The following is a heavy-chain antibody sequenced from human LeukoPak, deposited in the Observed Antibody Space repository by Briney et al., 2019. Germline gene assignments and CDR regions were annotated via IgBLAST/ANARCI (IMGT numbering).Heavy chain of an antibody. D-gene: IGHD3-22*01. CDR2: IIPIFGTA. CDR1: GGTFSSYA. CDR3: ARGYYDSSGYQPFDP. V-gene: IGHV1-69*13. J-gene: IGHJ5*02. Sequence: ASVTVSCTASGGTFSSYAISWVRQAPGQGLEWMGGIIPIFGTANYAQKFQGRVTITADESTSTAYMELSSLRSEDTAVYYCARGYYDSSGYQPFDPWGQGTLVTVSS.